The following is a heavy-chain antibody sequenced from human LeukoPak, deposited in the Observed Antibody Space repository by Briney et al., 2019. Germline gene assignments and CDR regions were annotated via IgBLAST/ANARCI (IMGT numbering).Heavy chain of an antibody. CDR2: INPNSGNT. J-gene: IGHJ4*02. V-gene: IGHV1-8*03. Sequence: ASVKVSCKASGYTFTGYYMHWVRQAPGQGLEWMGWINPNSGNTGYAQKFQGRVTITRNTSISTAYMELSSLRSEDTAVYYCARGRKISPLEYYFDYWGQGTLVTVSS. D-gene: IGHD2/OR15-2a*01. CDR1: GYTFTGYY. CDR3: ARGRKISPLEYYFDY.